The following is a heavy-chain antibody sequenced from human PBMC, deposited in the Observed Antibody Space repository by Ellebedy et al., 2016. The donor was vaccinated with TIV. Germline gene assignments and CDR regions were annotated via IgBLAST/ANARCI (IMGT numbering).Heavy chain of an antibody. CDR2: ISGSGGST. V-gene: IGHV3-23*01. D-gene: IGHD5-18*01. Sequence: GESLKISXAASGFTFSSYAMSWVRQAPGKGLEWVSAISGSGGSTYYADSVKGRFTISRDNSKNTLYLQMNSLRAEDTAVYYCAKGVDTAINYFDYWGQGTLVTVSS. J-gene: IGHJ4*02. CDR3: AKGVDTAINYFDY. CDR1: GFTFSSYA.